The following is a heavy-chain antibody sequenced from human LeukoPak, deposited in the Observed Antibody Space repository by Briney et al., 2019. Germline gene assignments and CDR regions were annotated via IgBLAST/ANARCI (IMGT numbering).Heavy chain of an antibody. J-gene: IGHJ4*02. CDR3: ACTDYSSSPFDY. CDR2: IYTSGST. V-gene: IGHV4-4*07. Sequence: SETLSLTCTVSGGSIGGYYWNWIRQPAGKGLEYIGRIYTSGSTNYNPSPRSRVTISVDTSKNQFSLKLSSVTAADTAVYYCACTDYSSSPFDYWGQGILVTVSS. D-gene: IGHD6-6*01. CDR1: GGSIGGYY.